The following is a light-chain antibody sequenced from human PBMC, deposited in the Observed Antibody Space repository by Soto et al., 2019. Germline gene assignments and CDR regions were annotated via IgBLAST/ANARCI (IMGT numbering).Light chain of an antibody. CDR1: QSVSSN. CDR3: QQYNNWPRWT. CDR2: GAS. V-gene: IGKV3-15*01. J-gene: IGKJ1*01. Sequence: EILLTQSPGTLSLSPGERATLSCRASQSVSSNLAWYQQNPGQAPRLLIYGASTRATGIPARFSGSGSGTEFTLTISSLQSEDFAVYYCQQYNNWPRWTFGQGTKGDIK.